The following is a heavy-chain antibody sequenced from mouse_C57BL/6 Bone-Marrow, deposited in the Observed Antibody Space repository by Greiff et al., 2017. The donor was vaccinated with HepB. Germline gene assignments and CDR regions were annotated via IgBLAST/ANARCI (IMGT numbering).Heavy chain of an antibody. J-gene: IGHJ2*01. D-gene: IGHD2-4*01. V-gene: IGHV14-1*01. Sequence: VHVKQSGAELVRPGASVKLSCTASGFNIKDYYMHWVKQRPEQGLEWIGRIDPEDGDTEYAPKFQGKATMTADTSSNTAYLQLSSLTSEDTAVYYCTTDDYDTFDYWGQGTTLTVSS. CDR2: IDPEDGDT. CDR1: GFNIKDYY. CDR3: TTDDYDTFDY.